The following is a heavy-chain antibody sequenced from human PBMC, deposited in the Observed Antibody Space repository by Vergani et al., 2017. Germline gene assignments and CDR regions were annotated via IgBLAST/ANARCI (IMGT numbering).Heavy chain of an antibody. D-gene: IGHD4-11*01. CDR2: IIPILGIA. V-gene: IGHV1-69*09. CDR3: ARDSGYSNKDGSYY. Sequence: QVQLVQSGAEVKKPGASVKVSCKASGYTFTGYYMHWVRQAPGQGLEWMGRIIPILGIANYAQKFQGRVTITADKSTRTAYMELSSLRSEDTAVYYCARDSGYSNKDGSYYWGQGTLVTVSS. CDR1: GYTFTGYY. J-gene: IGHJ4*02.